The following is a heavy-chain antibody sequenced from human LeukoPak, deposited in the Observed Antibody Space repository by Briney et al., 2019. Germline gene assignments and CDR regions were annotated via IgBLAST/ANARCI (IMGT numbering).Heavy chain of an antibody. Sequence: GASVKVSCKASGYTFTSFDINWVRQATGQGLEWMGWMNPNNGKAGYAQKFQGRVTMTRNTSISTVYMELSSLRYEDTAVYYCARGEYRYGHDIDYWGQGTLVTVSS. CDR3: ARGEYRYGHDIDY. J-gene: IGHJ4*02. D-gene: IGHD5-18*01. CDR2: MNPNNGKA. V-gene: IGHV1-8*01. CDR1: GYTFTSFD.